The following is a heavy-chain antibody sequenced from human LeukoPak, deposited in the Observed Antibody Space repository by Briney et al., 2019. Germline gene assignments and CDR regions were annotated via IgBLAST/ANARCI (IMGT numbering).Heavy chain of an antibody. Sequence: SETLSLTCTVSGGCISSSSYYWGWIRQPPGKGLEWIGSIYYSGSTYYNPSLKSRVTISVDTSKNQFSLKLSSVTAADTAVYYCARLGIAENWFDPWGQGTLVTVSS. D-gene: IGHD6-13*01. V-gene: IGHV4-39*01. J-gene: IGHJ5*02. CDR3: ARLGIAENWFDP. CDR2: IYYSGST. CDR1: GGCISSSSYY.